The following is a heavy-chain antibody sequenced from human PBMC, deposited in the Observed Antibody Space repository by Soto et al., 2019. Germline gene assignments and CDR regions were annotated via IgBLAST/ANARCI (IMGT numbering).Heavy chain of an antibody. CDR2: ISSSSSYI. CDR1: GFTFSSYS. J-gene: IGHJ4*02. Sequence: GGSLRLSCAASGFTFSSYSMNWVRQAPGKGLEWVSSISSSSSYIYYADSVKGRFTISRDNAKNSLYLQMNSLRAEDTAVYYCARDQPGYTYGYGLGYWGQGTLVTVSS. CDR3: ARDQPGYTYGYGLGY. V-gene: IGHV3-21*01. D-gene: IGHD5-18*01.